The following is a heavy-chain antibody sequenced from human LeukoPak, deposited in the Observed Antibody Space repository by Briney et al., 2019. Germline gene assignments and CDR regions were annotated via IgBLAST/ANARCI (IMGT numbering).Heavy chain of an antibody. D-gene: IGHD6-19*01. Sequence: ASVKVSCKASGYTFTSYYMHWVRQAPGQGLEWMGIINPSGGSTSYAQKFQGRVTMTRDTSTSTVYMELSSLRSEDTAVYYCASSPAVAGRKYYFDYWGQGTLVTVSS. CDR3: ASSPAVAGRKYYFDY. J-gene: IGHJ4*02. CDR2: INPSGGST. CDR1: GYTFTSYY. V-gene: IGHV1-46*01.